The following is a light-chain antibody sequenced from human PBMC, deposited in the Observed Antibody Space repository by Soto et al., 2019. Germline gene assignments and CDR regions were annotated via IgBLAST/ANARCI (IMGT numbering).Light chain of an antibody. CDR3: TSYATISTPVV. V-gene: IGLV2-14*01. J-gene: IGLJ2*01. CDR1: SSDVGGYNY. Sequence: QSALTQPASVSGSPGQSITISCTGTSSDVGGYNYVSWYQQHQGKAPKLIIYEVSNRPSGVSDRFSGSKSGNTASLTISGLQTMDEADYYCTSYATISTPVVFGGGTKVTVL. CDR2: EVS.